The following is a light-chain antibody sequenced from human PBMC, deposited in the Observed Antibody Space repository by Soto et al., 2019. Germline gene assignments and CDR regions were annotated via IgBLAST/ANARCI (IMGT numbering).Light chain of an antibody. Sequence: QLTQSPSSLSASVGDRVTITCRASQDIAIYVAWYQQKPGEAPKLLIYAASTLYGGVPSRFSGSGSGTDFALTITSLQAEDFATDYCQQLRMYPSTFGGGTKVEIK. J-gene: IGKJ4*01. V-gene: IGKV1-9*01. CDR3: QQLRMYPST. CDR1: QDIAIY. CDR2: AAS.